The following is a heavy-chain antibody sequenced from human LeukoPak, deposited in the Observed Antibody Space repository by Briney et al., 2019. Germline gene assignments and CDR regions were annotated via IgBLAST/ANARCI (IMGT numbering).Heavy chain of an antibody. CDR3: ARHDPVGYYQRGMDV. D-gene: IGHD2-15*01. CDR2: VHYSGIT. V-gene: IGHV4-59*08. J-gene: IGHJ6*02. CDR1: GGSISGYF. Sequence: PSETLSLTCTVSGGSISGYFGSFIRQPPGQGLEFIGYVHYSGITLYNPSLLGRVTMSVDTSRNQFFLKLSSVTAADTAVYYCARHDPVGYYQRGMDVWGQGTTVIVSS.